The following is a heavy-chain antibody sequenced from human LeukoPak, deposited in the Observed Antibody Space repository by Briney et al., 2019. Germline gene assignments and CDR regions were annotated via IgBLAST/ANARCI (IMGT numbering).Heavy chain of an antibody. CDR1: GFTFSSYW. CDR2: IKQDGSEK. Sequence: GGSLRLPCAAYGFTFSSYWMSWVRQAPGKGLEWVANIKQDGSEKYYVDSVKGRFTISRDNAKNSLYLQMNSLRAEDTAVYYCARWGWLRFRYYGMDVWGQGTTVTVSS. CDR3: ARWGWLRFRYYGMDV. D-gene: IGHD5-12*01. J-gene: IGHJ6*02. V-gene: IGHV3-7*01.